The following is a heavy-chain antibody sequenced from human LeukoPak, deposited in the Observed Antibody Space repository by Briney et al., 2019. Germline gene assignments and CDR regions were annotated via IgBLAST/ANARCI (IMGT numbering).Heavy chain of an antibody. Sequence: EGSLRLSCAASGFTFSSYSMNWVRQAPGKGLEWVSAISGSGGSTYYADSVKGRFTISRDNSKNTLYLQMNSLRAEDTAVYYCAKVLTGENGSGSSTDLFDYWGQGTLVTVSS. V-gene: IGHV3-23*01. CDR2: ISGSGGST. CDR3: AKVLTGENGSGSSTDLFDY. D-gene: IGHD3-10*01. CDR1: GFTFSSYS. J-gene: IGHJ4*02.